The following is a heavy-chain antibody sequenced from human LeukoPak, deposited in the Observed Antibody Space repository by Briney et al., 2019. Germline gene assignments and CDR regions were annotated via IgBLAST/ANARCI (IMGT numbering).Heavy chain of an antibody. J-gene: IGHJ3*01. V-gene: IGHV3-21*01. Sequence: GGSLRLSCAASGFTFSIYSMNWVRQAPGKGLEWVSSIGGSSSSLYYAESVKGQFTISRDNARNSLYLQMNSLRAEDTAVYYCARKAGENSGVLEAFDVCGQGRIFTVS. D-gene: IGHD4-23*01. CDR3: ARKAGENSGVLEAFDV. CDR1: GFTFSIYS. CDR2: IGGSSSSL.